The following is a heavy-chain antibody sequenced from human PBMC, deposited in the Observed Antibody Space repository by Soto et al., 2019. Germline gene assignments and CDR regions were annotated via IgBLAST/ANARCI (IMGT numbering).Heavy chain of an antibody. CDR1: GYTFTSYG. CDR3: ARSSGVVVNDAFDI. V-gene: IGHV1-18*01. CDR2: ISAYNGNT. Sequence: GASVKVSCKASGYTFTSYGISWVRQAPGQGLEWMGWISAYNGNTNHAQKLQSRVTMTTDTSTSTAYMELRSLRSDDTAVYYCARSSGVVVNDAFDIWGQGTMVTVSS. J-gene: IGHJ3*02. D-gene: IGHD3-22*01.